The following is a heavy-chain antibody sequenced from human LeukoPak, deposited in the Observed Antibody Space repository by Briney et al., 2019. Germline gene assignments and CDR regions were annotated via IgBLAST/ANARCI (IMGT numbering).Heavy chain of an antibody. CDR3: VRADIVVVPAAFKGYYYYGMDV. V-gene: IGHV3-21*01. J-gene: IGHJ6*04. CDR2: ISSSSSYI. Sequence: RTGGSLRLSCAASGFTFSSYSMNWVRQAPGKGLEWVSSISSSSSYIYYADSVKGRFTISRDNAKNSLYLQMNSLRAEDTAVYYCVRADIVVVPAAFKGYYYYGMDVWGKGTTVTVSS. CDR1: GFTFSSYS. D-gene: IGHD2-2*01.